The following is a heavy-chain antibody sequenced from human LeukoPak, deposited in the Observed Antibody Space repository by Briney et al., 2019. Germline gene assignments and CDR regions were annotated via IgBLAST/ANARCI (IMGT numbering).Heavy chain of an antibody. Sequence: PGGSLRLSCAASGFNFSSYWMSWVRQAPGKGLEWVANIKPDGGEESYVDSVRGRFTISRDNAKNSLFLRMNSLRGEDTAVYSCVRGAGGGDYWGQGTLVTVSS. CDR1: GFNFSSYW. V-gene: IGHV3-7*04. D-gene: IGHD1-14*01. J-gene: IGHJ4*02. CDR3: VRGAGGGDY. CDR2: IKPDGGEE.